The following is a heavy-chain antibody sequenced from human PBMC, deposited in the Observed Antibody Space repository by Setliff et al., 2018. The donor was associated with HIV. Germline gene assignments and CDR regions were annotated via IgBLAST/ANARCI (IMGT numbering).Heavy chain of an antibody. CDR1: GFTFSSYG. D-gene: IGHD1-26*01. V-gene: IGHV3-73*01. CDR3: ARLSVVGATDDY. J-gene: IGHJ4*02. Sequence: GGSLRLSCAASGFTFSSYGMHWVRQASGKGLEWVGRIRSKTNSYATAYAASVKGRFTISRDDSKNTAYLQMDSLKAEDTAVYYCARLSVVGATDDYWGQGTLVTVSS. CDR2: IRSKTNSYAT.